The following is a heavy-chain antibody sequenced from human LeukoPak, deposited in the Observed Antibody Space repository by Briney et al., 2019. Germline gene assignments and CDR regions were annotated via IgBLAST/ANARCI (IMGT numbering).Heavy chain of an antibody. Sequence: GGSLRLSCAASGFTFSAYGVHWVRQSPGEGLVWVAFISFDGSNAYYADSVKGRFTISRDNAKNSLYLQMNGLRAEDTAVYYCAIQKADLITMVRGIIAFWGQGTLVTVSS. CDR3: AIQKADLITMVRGIIAF. CDR2: ISFDGSNA. D-gene: IGHD3-10*01. CDR1: GFTFSAYG. J-gene: IGHJ1*01. V-gene: IGHV3-30*02.